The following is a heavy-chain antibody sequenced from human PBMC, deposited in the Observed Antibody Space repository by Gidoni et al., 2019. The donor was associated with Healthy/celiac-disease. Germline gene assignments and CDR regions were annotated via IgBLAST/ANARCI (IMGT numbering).Heavy chain of an antibody. V-gene: IGHV4-39*01. J-gene: IGHJ5*02. CDR2: IYYSGST. Sequence: QLQLQESGPGLVKPSETLSLTCTVSGGSISSSSYYWGWIRQPPGKGLEWIGSIYYSGSTYYNPSLKSRVTISVDTSKNQFSLKLSSVTAADTAVYYCARQAITIFGVVTGGWFDPWGQGTLVTVSS. D-gene: IGHD3-3*01. CDR1: GGSISSSSYY. CDR3: ARQAITIFGVVTGGWFDP.